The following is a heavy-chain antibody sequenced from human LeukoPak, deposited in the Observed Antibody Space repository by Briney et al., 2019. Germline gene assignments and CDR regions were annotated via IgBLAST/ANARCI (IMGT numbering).Heavy chain of an antibody. Sequence: PGGSLRLSCAASGFTFSSYAMSWVRQAPGKGLEWVSVIYSGGSTYYADSVKGRFTISRNNSKNTLYLQMNSLRAEDTAVYYCARDFPGIAVAGTRPLDYWGQGTLVTVSS. V-gene: IGHV3-53*01. CDR3: ARDFPGIAVAGTRPLDY. D-gene: IGHD6-19*01. CDR1: GFTFSSYA. CDR2: IYSGGST. J-gene: IGHJ4*02.